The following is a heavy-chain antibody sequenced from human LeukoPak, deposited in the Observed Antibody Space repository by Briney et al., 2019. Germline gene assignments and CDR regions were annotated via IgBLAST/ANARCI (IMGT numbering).Heavy chain of an antibody. CDR1: GGSVSSGSYY. Sequence: SETLSLTCTVSGGSVSSGSYYWSWIRQPPGMGLEWIGYIYYSGSTNYNPSLKSRVTISVDTSKNQFSLKLSSVTAADTAVYYCARGRYDFWSGPNWFDPWGQGTLVTVSS. J-gene: IGHJ5*02. D-gene: IGHD3-3*01. V-gene: IGHV4-61*01. CDR3: ARGRYDFWSGPNWFDP. CDR2: IYYSGST.